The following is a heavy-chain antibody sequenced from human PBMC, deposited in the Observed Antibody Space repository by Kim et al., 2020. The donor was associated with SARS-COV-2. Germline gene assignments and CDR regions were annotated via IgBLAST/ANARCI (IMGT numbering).Heavy chain of an antibody. CDR3: ARGPRYFDWLFPSGLDYYYYMDV. J-gene: IGHJ6*03. Sequence: GGSLRLSCAASGFTFSSYWMSWVRQAPGKGLEWVANIKQDGSEKYYVDSVKGRFTISRDNAKNSLYLQMNSLRAEDTAVYYCARGPRYFDWLFPSGLDYYYYMDVWGKGTTVTVSS. V-gene: IGHV3-7*01. CDR2: IKQDGSEK. D-gene: IGHD3-9*01. CDR1: GFTFSSYW.